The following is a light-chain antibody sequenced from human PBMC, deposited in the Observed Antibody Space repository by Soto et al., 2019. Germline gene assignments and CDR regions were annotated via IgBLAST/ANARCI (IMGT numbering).Light chain of an antibody. V-gene: IGKV3-15*01. CDR3: QQYNNWLWT. CDR1: YTVATN. CDR2: GAS. J-gene: IGKJ1*01. Sequence: EVVMTQSPATLSLSPGERSTLSFMSSYTVATNLAWYQQKPGQAPRLLISGASTRAAGISDRFRGSGSGTEFTLTISSLQSEDFAAYYCQQYNNWLWTFGQGTKVDIK.